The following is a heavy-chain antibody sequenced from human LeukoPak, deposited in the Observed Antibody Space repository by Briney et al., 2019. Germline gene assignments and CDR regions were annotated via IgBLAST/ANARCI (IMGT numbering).Heavy chain of an antibody. CDR2: IYSGGST. D-gene: IGHD1-26*01. CDR1: GFTVSSNY. J-gene: IGHJ4*02. V-gene: IGHV3-53*01. Sequence: GGSLSLSCAASGFTVSSNYMSWVRQAPGKGLEWVSVIYSGGSTYYADSVKGRFTISRDNSKNTLYLQMNSLRAEDTAVYYCARGSGSYRYWGQGTLVTVSS. CDR3: ARGSGSYRY.